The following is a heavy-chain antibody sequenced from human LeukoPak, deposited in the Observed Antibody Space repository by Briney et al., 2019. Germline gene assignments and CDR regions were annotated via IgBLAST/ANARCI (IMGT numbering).Heavy chain of an antibody. CDR1: GGTFSSYA. Sequence: GASVKVSCKASGGTFSSYAISWVRQAPGQGLEWMGGIIPIFGTANYAQKFQGRVTITADESTSTAYMELSSLRSEDTAVYYCARAQLGYCSSTSCYHNWFDPWGQGTLVTVSS. D-gene: IGHD2-2*01. J-gene: IGHJ5*02. V-gene: IGHV1-69*13. CDR2: IIPIFGTA. CDR3: ARAQLGYCSSTSCYHNWFDP.